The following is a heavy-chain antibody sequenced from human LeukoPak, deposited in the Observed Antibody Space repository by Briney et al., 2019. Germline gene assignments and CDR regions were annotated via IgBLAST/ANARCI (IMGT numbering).Heavy chain of an antibody. CDR3: ARGIGELYYFDY. CDR2: TYYRYKWYN. Sequence: SQTLSLTCAISGDSVSSNSAAWNWITQSPSRGLEWLGRTYYRYKWYNDYAVSVKSRITINPHTSKNQFSLQLNSVTPEDTAVYYCARGIGELYYFDYWGQGTLVTVSS. D-gene: IGHD3-10*01. CDR1: GDSVSSNSAA. J-gene: IGHJ4*02. V-gene: IGHV6-1*01.